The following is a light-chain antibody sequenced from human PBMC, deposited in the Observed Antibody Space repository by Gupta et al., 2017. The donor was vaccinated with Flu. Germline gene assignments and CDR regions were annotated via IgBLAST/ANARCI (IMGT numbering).Light chain of an antibody. V-gene: IGKV1-39*01. CDR3: QQTYSSWYT. CDR1: QNVGIS. J-gene: IGKJ2*01. Sequence: PSSLSASVGDRVAITCRASQNVGISVNWYQQKPGQAPKLLIYGASRGQSGVPSRFSGRGSGTDFTLAISRLQREDFAVYYCQQTYSSWYTFGQGT. CDR2: GAS.